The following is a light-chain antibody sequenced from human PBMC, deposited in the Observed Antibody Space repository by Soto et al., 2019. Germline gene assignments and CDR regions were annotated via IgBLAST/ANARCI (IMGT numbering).Light chain of an antibody. Sequence: HSVLTQPPSVSGAPGQRVTISCTGSSSNIGSGYDVHGYQQLPGTAPKLLIYGNSNRPSGVRDRFSGSKSGTSASLAITGVQAEDEADYYCQSYDSSLSALVFGGGTQLTVL. CDR2: GNS. V-gene: IGLV1-40*01. CDR3: QSYDSSLSALV. CDR1: SSNIGSGYD. J-gene: IGLJ2*01.